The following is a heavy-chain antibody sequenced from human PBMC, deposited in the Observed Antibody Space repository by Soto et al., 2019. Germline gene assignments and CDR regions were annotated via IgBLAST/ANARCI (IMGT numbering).Heavy chain of an antibody. V-gene: IGHV3-30*18. Sequence: GGSLRLSCAASGFTFSSYGMHWVRQVPGKGLEWVAVISYDGSNIYYADSVKGRFTISRDNSKNTLYLQMNSLRAEDTAVYYCAKSQVGLGYFDYWGQGTLVTVSS. CDR1: GFTFSSYG. D-gene: IGHD1-26*01. CDR2: ISYDGSNI. CDR3: AKSQVGLGYFDY. J-gene: IGHJ4*02.